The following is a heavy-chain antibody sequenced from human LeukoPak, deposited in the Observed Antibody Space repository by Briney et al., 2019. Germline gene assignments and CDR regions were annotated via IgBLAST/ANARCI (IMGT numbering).Heavy chain of an antibody. D-gene: IGHD3-9*01. CDR1: GFTFSSYA. Sequence: GGSLRLSRAASGFTFSSYAMSWVRQAPGKGLEWVSAISGSGGSTYYADSVKGRFTISRDNSKNTLYLQMNSLRAEDTAVYYCAKFGYDILTGYDYWGQGTLVTVSS. J-gene: IGHJ4*02. V-gene: IGHV3-23*01. CDR2: ISGSGGST. CDR3: AKFGYDILTGYDY.